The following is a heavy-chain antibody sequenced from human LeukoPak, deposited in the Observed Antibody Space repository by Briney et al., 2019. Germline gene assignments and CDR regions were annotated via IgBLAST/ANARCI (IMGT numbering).Heavy chain of an antibody. D-gene: IGHD3-22*01. CDR2: ISGSSNYT. J-gene: IGHJ3*02. CDR1: GFSFSSYS. Sequence: GGSLRLSCAASGFSFSSYSMNWVRQAPGKGLEWVSSISGSSNYTYYADSVKGRFTISRDNAKNSLYLQMNSLRAEDTAVYYCARAKMFYYEGGSCYHAFDIWGQGTMVTVSS. V-gene: IGHV3-21*04. CDR3: ARAKMFYYEGGSCYHAFDI.